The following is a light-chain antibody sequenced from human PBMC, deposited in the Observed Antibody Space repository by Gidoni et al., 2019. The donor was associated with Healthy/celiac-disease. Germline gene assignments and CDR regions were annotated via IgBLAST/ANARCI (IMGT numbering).Light chain of an antibody. J-gene: IGKJ4*01. CDR1: QSVSSN. Sequence: EIVMTQSPATLSVSPGERATLSCRASQSVSSNLAWYQQKPGQAPRLLISGASTRATGIPARFISSGSGTEFTLTISSLQSEDFAVYYCQQYNNWPPLTFGGGTKVEIK. V-gene: IGKV3-15*01. CDR3: QQYNNWPPLT. CDR2: GAS.